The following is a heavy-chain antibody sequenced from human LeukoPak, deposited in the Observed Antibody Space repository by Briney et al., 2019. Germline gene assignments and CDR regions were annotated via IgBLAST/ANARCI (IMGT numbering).Heavy chain of an antibody. J-gene: IGHJ4*02. CDR2: IYYSGST. Sequence: SETLSLTCTVSGGSISSSSYYWGWIRQPPGKGLEWIGSIYYSGSTYYNPSLKSRVTISVDTSKNQFSLKLSSVTAADTAVYYCARRRDYDILTGYDYFDYWGQGTLVTVSS. CDR3: ARRRDYDILTGYDYFDY. CDR1: GGSISSSSYY. V-gene: IGHV4-39*01. D-gene: IGHD3-9*01.